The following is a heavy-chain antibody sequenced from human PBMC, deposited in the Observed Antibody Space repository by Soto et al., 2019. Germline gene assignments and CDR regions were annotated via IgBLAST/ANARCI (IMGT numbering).Heavy chain of an antibody. V-gene: IGHV1-58*02. D-gene: IGHD2-2*01. J-gene: IGHJ3*02. CDR1: GFTFTSSA. CDR2: IVVGSGNT. Sequence: QMQLVQSGPEVKKPGTSVKVSCKASGFTFTSSAMQWVRQARGQRLEWIGWIVVGSGNTNYAQKFQERVTITRDMSTSTAYMELSSLRSEDTAVYYCAADRYCSSTSCSKDAFDIWGQGTMVTVSS. CDR3: AADRYCSSTSCSKDAFDI.